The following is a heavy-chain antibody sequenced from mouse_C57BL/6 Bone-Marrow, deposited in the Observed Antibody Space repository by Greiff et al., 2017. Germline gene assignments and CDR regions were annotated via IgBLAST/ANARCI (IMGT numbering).Heavy chain of an antibody. CDR3: TVLLRCPDWCFDV. CDR2: IDPENGDT. Sequence: VQLQQSGAELVRPGASVKLSCTASGFNIKDDYMHWVKQRPEQGLEWIGWIDPENGDTEYASKFQGKDTITADTSSNTAYLQLSSLTSVDTAVYYCTVLLRCPDWCFDVWGTGTTVTVSS. J-gene: IGHJ1*03. V-gene: IGHV14-4*01. D-gene: IGHD1-1*01. CDR1: GFNIKDDY.